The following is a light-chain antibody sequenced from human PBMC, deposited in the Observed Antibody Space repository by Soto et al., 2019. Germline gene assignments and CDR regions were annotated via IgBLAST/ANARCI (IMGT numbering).Light chain of an antibody. CDR3: QQSYSTPLT. Sequence: DIQMTQSPSSLSASVGDRVTITCRASQSISTYLNWYQQKPGKVPELLIYAASSLQSGVPSRFSGSGSGTDFTLTIGSLQPEDFATYSCQQSYSTPLTFGGGTKVEIK. CDR1: QSISTY. V-gene: IGKV1-39*01. CDR2: AAS. J-gene: IGKJ4*01.